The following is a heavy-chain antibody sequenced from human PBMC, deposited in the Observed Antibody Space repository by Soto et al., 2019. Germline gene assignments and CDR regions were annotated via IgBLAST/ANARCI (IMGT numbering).Heavy chain of an antibody. V-gene: IGHV4-61*01. D-gene: IGHD3-10*01. J-gene: IGHJ4*02. CDR1: GGSVSSGSYY. CDR2: IYYSGST. CDR3: ARERFGFDY. Sequence: SETLSLTCTVSGGSVSSGSYYWSWIRQPPGKGLEWIGYIYYSGSTNYNPSLKSRVTISVDTSKNQFSLKLSSVTAADTAMYYCARERFGFDYWGQGTLVTVSS.